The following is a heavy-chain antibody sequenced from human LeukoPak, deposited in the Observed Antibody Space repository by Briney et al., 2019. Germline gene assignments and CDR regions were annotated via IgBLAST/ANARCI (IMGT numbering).Heavy chain of an antibody. CDR3: ARESNYYGSGTGWFDP. D-gene: IGHD3-10*01. J-gene: IGHJ5*02. CDR1: GGSISSGGYS. V-gene: IGHV4-30-4*07. CDR2: IYYSGST. Sequence: SETLSLTCAVSGGSISSGGYSWSWLRQPPGRGLEWIGYIYYSGSTYYNPSLKSRVTISVDTSKTQLSLKLSSVTAADTAVYYCARESNYYGSGTGWFDPWGQGTLVTVSS.